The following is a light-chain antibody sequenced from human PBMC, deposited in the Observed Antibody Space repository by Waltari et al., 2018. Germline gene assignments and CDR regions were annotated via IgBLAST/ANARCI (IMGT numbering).Light chain of an antibody. V-gene: IGLV3-1*01. CDR3: QSWDSSLFYI. J-gene: IGLJ1*01. CDR1: ILGSKY. Sequence: SYELTQSPSVSVSPGQTATIACSGDILGSKYVSWYQHKPGQSPVLVISQNHNRPSGIPARFSGHRSENTATLTISGTQAADEAEYYCQSWDSSLFYIFGPGTKVSIL. CDR2: QNH.